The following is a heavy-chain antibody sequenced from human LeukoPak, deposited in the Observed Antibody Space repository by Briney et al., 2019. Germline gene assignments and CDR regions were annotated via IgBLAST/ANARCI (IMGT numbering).Heavy chain of an antibody. Sequence: GSLRLSCAASGFTFSSYAMHWVRQAPGKGLEWVAVISYDGSNKYYADSVKGRFTISRDNSKNTLYLQMNSLRAEDTALYYCAIAEDSSGYPSYFDYWGQGALVTVSS. CDR1: GFTFSSYA. J-gene: IGHJ4*02. D-gene: IGHD3-22*01. V-gene: IGHV3-30-3*01. CDR3: AIAEDSSGYPSYFDY. CDR2: ISYDGSNK.